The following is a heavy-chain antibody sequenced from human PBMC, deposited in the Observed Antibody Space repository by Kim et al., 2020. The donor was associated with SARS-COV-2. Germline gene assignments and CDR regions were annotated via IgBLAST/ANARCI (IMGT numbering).Heavy chain of an antibody. CDR2: IIPIFGTA. V-gene: IGHV1-69*13. Sequence: SVKVSCKASGGTFSSYAISWVRQAPGQGLEWMGGIIPIFGTANYAQKFQGRVTITADESTSTAYMELSSLRSEDTAVYYCARGGYYDSSGYRDYLHYYYYGMDVWGQGTTVTVSS. J-gene: IGHJ6*02. D-gene: IGHD3-22*01. CDR1: GGTFSSYA. CDR3: ARGGYYDSSGYRDYLHYYYYGMDV.